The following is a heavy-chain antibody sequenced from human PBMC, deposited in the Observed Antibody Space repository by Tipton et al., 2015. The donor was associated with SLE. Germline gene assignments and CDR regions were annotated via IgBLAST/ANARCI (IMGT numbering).Heavy chain of an antibody. CDR2: IYYSGST. J-gene: IGHJ4*02. CDR3: ARVGYSSSWYGGGFNY. CDR1: GGSISSSSYY. Sequence: TLSLTCTVSGGSISSSSYYWGWIRQPPGKGLEWIGSIYYSGSTYYNPSLKSRVTISVDTSKNQFSLKLSSVTAADTAVYYCARVGYSSSWYGGGFNYWGQGTLVTVSS. D-gene: IGHD6-13*01. V-gene: IGHV4-39*01.